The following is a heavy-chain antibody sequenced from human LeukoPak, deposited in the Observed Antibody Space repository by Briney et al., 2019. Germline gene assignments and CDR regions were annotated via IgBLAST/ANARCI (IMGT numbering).Heavy chain of an antibody. J-gene: IGHJ4*02. D-gene: IGHD5-12*01. V-gene: IGHV3-30*04. CDR1: GFTFSSYA. Sequence: GGSLRLSCAASGFTFSSYAMHWVRQAPGKGLEWVAVISYDGSNKYYADSVKGRFTISRDNSKNTLYLQMNSLRAEDTAVYYCANLGYSDGGQGTLVTVSS. CDR2: ISYDGSNK. CDR3: ANLGYSD.